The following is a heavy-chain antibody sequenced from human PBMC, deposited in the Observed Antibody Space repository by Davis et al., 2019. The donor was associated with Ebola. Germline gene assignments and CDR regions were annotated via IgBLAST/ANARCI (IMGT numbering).Heavy chain of an antibody. V-gene: IGHV3-72*01. CDR2: SRNKENRYST. D-gene: IGHD1/OR15-1a*01. Sequence: GESLKISCAVSGFPFSFYFMDWVRLTPGKGLEWVGLSRNKENRYSTEYAASVRGRFTISRDDSKESLYLQMSSLRTEDTAVYYCVTENWYRFESWGQGTVVTVSS. CDR1: GFPFSFYF. J-gene: IGHJ4*02. CDR3: VTENWYRFES.